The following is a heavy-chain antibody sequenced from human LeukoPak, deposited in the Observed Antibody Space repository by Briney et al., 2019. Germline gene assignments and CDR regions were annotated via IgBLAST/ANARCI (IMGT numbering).Heavy chain of an antibody. CDR3: ARDWCSTTVCFVVSAYMDV. J-gene: IGHJ6*03. V-gene: IGHV3-30*04. CDR1: GFNFSRYP. Sequence: GGSLRLSCDPSGFNFSRYPMHWVRQAPGKGLEWVALLSYDGSYQYYADSVKGRFTISRDISKNTLYLEMNRLRPEDTAVYYCARDWCSTTVCFVVSAYMDVWGKGTTVTVSS. CDR2: LSYDGSYQ. D-gene: IGHD2/OR15-2a*01.